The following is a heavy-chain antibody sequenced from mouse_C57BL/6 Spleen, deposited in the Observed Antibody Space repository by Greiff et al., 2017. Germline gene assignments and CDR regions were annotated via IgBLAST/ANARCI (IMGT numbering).Heavy chain of an antibody. CDR3: ARWVYDGYYPWYFDV. J-gene: IGHJ1*03. CDR1: GYTFTSYW. D-gene: IGHD2-3*01. Sequence: QVQLKQPGAELVKPGASVKLSCKASGYTFTSYWMHWVKQRPGRGLEWIGRIDPNSGGTKYNEKFKSKATLTVDKPSSTAYMQLSSRTSEDSAVYCCARWVYDGYYPWYFDVWGTGTTVTVSS. CDR2: IDPNSGGT. V-gene: IGHV1-72*01.